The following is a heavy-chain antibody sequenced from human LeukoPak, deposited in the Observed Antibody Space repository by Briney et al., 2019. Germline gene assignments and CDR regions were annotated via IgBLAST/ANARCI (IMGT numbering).Heavy chain of an antibody. CDR3: ASRIDYYDSSGFY. V-gene: IGHV4-30-4*08. CDR2: IYYSGST. CDR1: GGSISSGDYY. Sequence: SETLSLTCTVSGGSISSGDYYWSWIRQPPGKGLEWIGYIYYSGSTYYNPSLKSRVTISVDTSKNRFSLKLSSVTAADTAVYYCASRIDYYDSSGFYWGQGTLVTVSS. J-gene: IGHJ4*02. D-gene: IGHD3-22*01.